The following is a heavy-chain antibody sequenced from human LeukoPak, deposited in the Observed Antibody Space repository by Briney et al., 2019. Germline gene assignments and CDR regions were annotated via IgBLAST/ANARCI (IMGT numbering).Heavy chain of an antibody. Sequence: PGGSLRLSCAASGFTFSSYAMSWVRQAPGKGLEWVSAISGSGGSTYYADSVKGRFTISRDNSKNTLSLQMNSLRAEDTAVYRCAKGLVGTEYFQHWGQGTLVTVSS. V-gene: IGHV3-23*01. CDR1: GFTFSSYA. D-gene: IGHD2-8*02. CDR3: AKGLVGTEYFQH. CDR2: ISGSGGST. J-gene: IGHJ1*01.